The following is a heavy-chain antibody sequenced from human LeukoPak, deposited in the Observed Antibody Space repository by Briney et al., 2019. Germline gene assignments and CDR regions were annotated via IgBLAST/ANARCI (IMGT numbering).Heavy chain of an antibody. D-gene: IGHD5-18*01. J-gene: IGHJ4*02. V-gene: IGHV3-15*01. CDR3: TTDRPMIQLWNY. CDR2: IKSKTDGGTT. CDR1: GFTFSNAW. Sequence: GGSLRLSCAASGFTFSNAWMSWVRQAPGKGLEWVGRIKSKTDGGTTDYAAPVKGRFTISRDDSKNTLYLQMNSLKTEDTAVYYCTTDRPMIQLWNYWGQGTLVTVSS.